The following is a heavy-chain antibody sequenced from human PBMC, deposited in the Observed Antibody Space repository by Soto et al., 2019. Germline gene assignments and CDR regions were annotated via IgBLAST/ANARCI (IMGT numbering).Heavy chain of an antibody. CDR1: GYSFTSYW. Sequence: PGESLKISCKGSGYSFTSYWIGWVCQMPGKVLEWMGIIYPGDSDTRYSPSFQGQVTISADKSISTAYLQWSSLKASDTAMYYCARRSSGWYGYYYYYGMDVWGQGXTVTVSS. D-gene: IGHD6-13*01. J-gene: IGHJ6*02. CDR3: ARRSSGWYGYYYYYGMDV. V-gene: IGHV5-51*01. CDR2: IYPGDSDT.